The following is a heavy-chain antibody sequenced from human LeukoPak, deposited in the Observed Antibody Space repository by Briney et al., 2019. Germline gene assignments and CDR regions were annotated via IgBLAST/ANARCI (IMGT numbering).Heavy chain of an antibody. J-gene: IGHJ4*02. V-gene: IGHV4-4*07. CDR1: GGFINSYY. CDR2: IYSSGST. Sequence: SETLSLTCTVSGGFINSYYWSWIRQPAGKGLEWIGRIYSSGSTGYNPSLKSRVTMSLDTSKNQFSLNLSSVTAADTAVYYCARVDIRTAFFDYWGQVTLVTVSS. CDR3: ARVDIRTAFFDY. D-gene: IGHD5-12*01.